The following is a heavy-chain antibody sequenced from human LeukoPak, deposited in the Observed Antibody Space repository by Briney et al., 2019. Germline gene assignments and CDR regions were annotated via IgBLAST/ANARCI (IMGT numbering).Heavy chain of an antibody. CDR2: ISYDGSNK. V-gene: IGHV3-30-3*01. CDR3: AREGSIVVVTAIRYYFDY. J-gene: IGHJ4*02. CDR1: GFTLSSYA. D-gene: IGHD2-21*02. Sequence: GGSLRLSCAASGFTLSSYAMPWVRQAPGKGLEWVAVISYDGSNKYYADSVKGRFTISRDNSKNTLYLQMNSLRAEDTAVYYCAREGSIVVVTAIRYYFDYWGQGTLVTVSS.